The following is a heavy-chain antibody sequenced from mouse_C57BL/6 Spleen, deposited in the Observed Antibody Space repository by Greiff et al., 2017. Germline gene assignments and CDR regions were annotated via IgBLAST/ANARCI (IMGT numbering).Heavy chain of an antibody. CDR2: IDPSDSYT. J-gene: IGHJ2*01. CDR1: GYTFTSYW. CDR3: ASGVMPDFDY. V-gene: IGHV1-50*01. D-gene: IGHD2-2*01. Sequence: VQLQQPGAELVKPGASVKLSCKASGYTFTSYWMQWVKQRPGQGLEWIGEIDPSDSYTNYNQKFKGKATLTVDTSSSTAYMQLSSLTSEDSAVYYCASGVMPDFDYWGQGTTLTVSS.